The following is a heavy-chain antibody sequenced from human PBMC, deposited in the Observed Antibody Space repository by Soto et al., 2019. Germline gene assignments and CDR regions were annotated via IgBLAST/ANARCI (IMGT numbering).Heavy chain of an antibody. CDR2: ISWNSGSI. Sequence: EVQLVESGGGLVQPGRSLRLSCAASGFTFDDYAMHWVRQAPGKGLEWVSGISWNSGSIGYADSVKGRFTISRDNAKNXLYLQMKSLRAEDTALYYCAKDRPGATRNNDAFDIWGQGTMVTVSS. D-gene: IGHD7-27*01. V-gene: IGHV3-9*01. CDR1: GFTFDDYA. CDR3: AKDRPGATRNNDAFDI. J-gene: IGHJ3*02.